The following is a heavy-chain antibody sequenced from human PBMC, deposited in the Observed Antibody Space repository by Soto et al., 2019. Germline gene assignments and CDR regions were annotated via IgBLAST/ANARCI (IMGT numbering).Heavy chain of an antibody. Sequence: QVQLVESGGGVVQPGRSLRVSCAASGFTFSDYNMHWVRQAPGKGLEWVAMMSYDGNNMFYADSVQGRFTVSRDKSKNTLSLQMISLRVDDTAMYYCARSGAKYFGVLTGYETWGQGTLVTVSS. V-gene: IGHV3-30*03. CDR1: GFTFSDYN. D-gene: IGHD3-9*01. J-gene: IGHJ5*02. CDR3: ARSGAKYFGVLTGYET. CDR2: MSYDGNNM.